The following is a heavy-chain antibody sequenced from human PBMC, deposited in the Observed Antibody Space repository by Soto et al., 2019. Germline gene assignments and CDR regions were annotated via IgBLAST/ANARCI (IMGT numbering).Heavy chain of an antibody. CDR3: AKDMHYDFWSGYYGMDV. D-gene: IGHD3-3*01. Sequence: GGSLRLSCAASGFTFSSYAMSWVRQAPGKGLEWVSAISGSGGSTYYADSGKGRFTISRDNSKNTLYLQMNSLRAEDTAVYYCAKDMHYDFWSGYYGMDVWGQGTTVTVSS. CDR2: ISGSGGST. J-gene: IGHJ6*02. CDR1: GFTFSSYA. V-gene: IGHV3-23*01.